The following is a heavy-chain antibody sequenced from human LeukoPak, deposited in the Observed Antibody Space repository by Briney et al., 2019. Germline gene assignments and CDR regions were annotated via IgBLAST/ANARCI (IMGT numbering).Heavy chain of an antibody. J-gene: IGHJ5*02. Sequence: PGGSLRLSCAASGFTLSSYEMHWVRQAPGKGLEWVSYVSESGRDKYYADSVRGRFTIFRDNAKNLLYLQMNSLRADDTAVYYCARDDSSTRYNWFDPWGQGTLVTVSS. CDR2: VSESGRDK. CDR1: GFTLSSYE. V-gene: IGHV3-48*03. D-gene: IGHD2-2*01. CDR3: ARDDSSTRYNWFDP.